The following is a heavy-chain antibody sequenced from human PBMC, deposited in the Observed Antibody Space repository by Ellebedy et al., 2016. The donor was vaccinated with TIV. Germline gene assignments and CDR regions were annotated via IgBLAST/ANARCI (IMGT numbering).Heavy chain of an antibody. CDR3: AREQWEGGAYCGGDCYTKDFDY. V-gene: IGHV1-46*01. Sequence: ASVKVSXXPSGYTFTTYYIHWVRQAPGQGLEWMGVIIPSDSTTSYSHKFQGRVTMTSDTSSSTVFMELSSLRSEDTAVYYCAREQWEGGAYCGGDCYTKDFDYWGQGTLVTVSS. CDR2: IIPSDSTT. CDR1: GYTFTTYY. J-gene: IGHJ4*02. D-gene: IGHD2-21*01.